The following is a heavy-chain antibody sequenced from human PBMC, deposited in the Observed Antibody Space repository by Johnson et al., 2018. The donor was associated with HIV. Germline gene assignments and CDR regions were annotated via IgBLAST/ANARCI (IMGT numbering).Heavy chain of an antibody. Sequence: QVQLVESGVGVVQPGRSLRLSCAASGFTFSTYGMHWVRQAPGKGLEWVSVIYSGGSTYSADSVTGRFTISRDNSKNTLYLQMHRLRDEDTSGYYCASGITRIVVVDAFDIWGQGTMVTVSS. CDR2: IYSGGST. V-gene: IGHV3-NL1*01. J-gene: IGHJ3*02. CDR1: GFTFSTYG. CDR3: ASGITRIVVVDAFDI. D-gene: IGHD3-22*01.